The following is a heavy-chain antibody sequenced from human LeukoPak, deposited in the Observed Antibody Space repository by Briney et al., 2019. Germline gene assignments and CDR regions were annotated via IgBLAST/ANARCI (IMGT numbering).Heavy chain of an antibody. D-gene: IGHD3-22*01. CDR2: IYYSGST. Sequence: SETLSLTCTVSGGSISSSSYYWGWIRQPPGKGLEWIRSIYYSGSTYYNPSLKSRVTISVDTSKNQFSLKLSSVTAADTAVYYCASSYYYDSSGYYFDYWGQGTLVTVSS. CDR3: ASSYYYDSSGYYFDY. V-gene: IGHV4-39*01. CDR1: GGSISSSSYY. J-gene: IGHJ4*02.